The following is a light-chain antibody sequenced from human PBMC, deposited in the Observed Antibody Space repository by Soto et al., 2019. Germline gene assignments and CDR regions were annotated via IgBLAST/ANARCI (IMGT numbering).Light chain of an antibody. CDR1: QGISNY. CDR2: AAS. CDR3: QKYNSALFT. Sequence: DIQMTQSPSSLSASVGDRVTITCRASQGISNYLAWYQQKPGKVPKLLIYAASTLQSGVPSRFSGSGSGTDFTLTIRSLQPEDVATYYCQKYNSALFTFGQGTRLEIK. V-gene: IGKV1-27*01. J-gene: IGKJ5*01.